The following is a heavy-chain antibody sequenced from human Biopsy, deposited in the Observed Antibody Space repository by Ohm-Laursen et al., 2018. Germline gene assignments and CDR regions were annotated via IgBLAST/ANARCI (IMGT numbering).Heavy chain of an antibody. CDR2: IYSGGNT. D-gene: IGHD6-19*01. CDR3: ARGRRTSGWPYFAN. V-gene: IGHV4-61*01. CDR1: GDSLSSGPDN. Sequence: PSQTLSLTCIVSGDSLSSGPDNWSWIRQPPGQGLEYIGFIYSGGNTNYNPSLQNRVTMSVDTSKNQFSLKLSSVIAADTAVYYCARGRRTSGWPYFANWGQGTLVIVSS. J-gene: IGHJ4*02.